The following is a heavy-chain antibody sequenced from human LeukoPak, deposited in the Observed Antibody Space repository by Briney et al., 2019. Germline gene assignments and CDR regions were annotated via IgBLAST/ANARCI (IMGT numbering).Heavy chain of an antibody. Sequence: GGSLRLSCAASGFTFDDYAMHWVRQAPGKGLEWVSGISWNSGSIGYADSVEGRFTISRDNAKNSLYLQMNSLRAEDTALYYCAKDRYCSGGSCYSGFDYWGQGTLVTVSS. CDR3: AKDRYCSGGSCYSGFDY. CDR1: GFTFDDYA. D-gene: IGHD2-15*01. V-gene: IGHV3-9*01. CDR2: ISWNSGSI. J-gene: IGHJ4*02.